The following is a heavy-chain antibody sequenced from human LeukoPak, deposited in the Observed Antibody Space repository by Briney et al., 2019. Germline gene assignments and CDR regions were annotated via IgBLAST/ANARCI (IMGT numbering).Heavy chain of an antibody. V-gene: IGHV4-59*01. CDR1: SGSISSYY. D-gene: IGHD6-13*01. CDR3: ARDSVYSSSWSHYYYMDV. J-gene: IGHJ6*03. Sequence: SETLSLTCTVSSGSISSYYWSWIRQPPGKGLEWIGYIYYSGSTNYNPSLKSRVTISVDTSKNQFSLKLSSVTAADTAVYYCARDSVYSSSWSHYYYMDVWGKGTTVTVSS. CDR2: IYYSGST.